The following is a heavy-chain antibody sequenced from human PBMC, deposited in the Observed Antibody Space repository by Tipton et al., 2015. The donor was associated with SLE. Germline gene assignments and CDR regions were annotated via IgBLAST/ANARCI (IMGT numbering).Heavy chain of an antibody. Sequence: GSLRLSCAASGFTFSNYYMSWIRQAPGKGLEWVSYISSSGTIIYYADSVKGRFTVSRDSDSLYLQMNSLRAEDTAVYYCAREGSVWNDAFDIWGQGTMVTDSS. V-gene: IGHV3-11*04. D-gene: IGHD6-19*01. J-gene: IGHJ3*02. CDR3: AREGSVWNDAFDI. CDR1: GFTFSNYY. CDR2: ISSSGTII.